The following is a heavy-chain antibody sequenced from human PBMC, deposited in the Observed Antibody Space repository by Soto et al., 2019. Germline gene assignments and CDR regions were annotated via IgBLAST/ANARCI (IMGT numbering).Heavy chain of an antibody. CDR1: GFTFSSYS. J-gene: IGHJ5*02. CDR3: ARDGCSGSNCLNWFDP. CDR2: ISSSSTTK. Sequence: GGSLRLSCAASGFTFSSYSMNWVRQAPGKGLEWASYISSSSTTKYYADSVKGRFTISRDNAKNSLYLQMNSLRAEDTAVYYCARDGCSGSNCLNWFDPWGQGTLVTVSS. V-gene: IGHV3-48*01. D-gene: IGHD2-15*01.